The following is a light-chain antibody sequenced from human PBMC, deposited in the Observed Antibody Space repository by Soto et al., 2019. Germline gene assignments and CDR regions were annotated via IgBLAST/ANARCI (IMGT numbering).Light chain of an antibody. CDR3: QEYNTWPWT. CDR1: QSVSNN. J-gene: IGKJ1*01. Sequence: EIVLTQSPGTLSLSPGERATLSCRASQSVSNNYLAWYQQKPGQAPRLLIYGASNRATGIPDRFSGSGSGTEFILTISSLQSEDFALYYCQEYNTWPWTFGQGTKVDIK. V-gene: IGKV3D-15*01. CDR2: GAS.